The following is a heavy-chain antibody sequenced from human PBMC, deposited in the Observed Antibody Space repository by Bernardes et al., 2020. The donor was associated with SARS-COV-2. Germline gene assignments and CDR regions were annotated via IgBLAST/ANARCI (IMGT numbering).Heavy chain of an antibody. CDR3: AKEYHPVVPAAIPIFYYDFWSGYFDY. V-gene: IGHV3-7*03. Sequence: GGSLRLSCAASGFTFSSYWMSWVRQAPGKGLEWVANIKQDGSEKYYVDSVKGRFTISRDNSKNTLYLQMNSLRAEDTAVYYCAKEYHPVVPAAIPIFYYDFWSGYFDYWGQGTLVTVSS. CDR2: IKQDGSEK. D-gene: IGHD3-3*01. CDR1: GFTFSSYW. J-gene: IGHJ4*02.